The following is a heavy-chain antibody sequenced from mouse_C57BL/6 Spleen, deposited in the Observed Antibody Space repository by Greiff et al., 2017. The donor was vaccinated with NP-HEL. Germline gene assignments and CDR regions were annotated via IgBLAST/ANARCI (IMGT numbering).Heavy chain of an antibody. Sequence: EVKLVESEGGLVQPGSSMKLSCTASGFTFSDYYMAWVRQVPEKGLEWVANINYDGSSTYYLDSLKSRFIISRDNAKNILYLQMSSLKSEDTATYYCARGGGYYPFAYWGQGTLVTVSA. D-gene: IGHD2-3*01. V-gene: IGHV5-16*01. CDR2: INYDGSST. CDR1: GFTFSDYY. CDR3: ARGGGYYPFAY. J-gene: IGHJ3*01.